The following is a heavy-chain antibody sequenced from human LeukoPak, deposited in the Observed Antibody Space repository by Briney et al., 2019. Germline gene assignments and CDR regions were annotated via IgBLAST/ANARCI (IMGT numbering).Heavy chain of an antibody. CDR1: GYTFTSCG. CDR2: ISAYNGNT. Sequence: ASETVSCKASGYTFTSCGISWLRQAPGQGLERMGWISAYNGNTNYAQKLQGIVTMTTDTSTSTAYMELRSLRSDDTAVYYCARTEEWELQNFDPWGQGTLVTVSS. CDR3: ARTEEWELQNFDP. D-gene: IGHD1-26*01. V-gene: IGHV1-18*01. J-gene: IGHJ5*02.